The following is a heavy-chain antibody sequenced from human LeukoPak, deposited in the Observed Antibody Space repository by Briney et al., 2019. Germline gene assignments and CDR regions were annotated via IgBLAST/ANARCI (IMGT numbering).Heavy chain of an antibody. D-gene: IGHD2-15*01. CDR2: ISSSSSYI. J-gene: IGHJ4*02. CDR1: GFTFSSYS. V-gene: IGHV3-21*01. CDR3: ARAPHPYCSGGNCIYFDY. Sequence: GGSLRLSCAASGFTFSSYSMNWVRQAPGKGLEWVSSISSSSSYIYYTDSVKGRFTLSRDNAKKSLYLQMNSLRAEDTAVYYCARAPHPYCSGGNCIYFDYWGQGTLVTVSS.